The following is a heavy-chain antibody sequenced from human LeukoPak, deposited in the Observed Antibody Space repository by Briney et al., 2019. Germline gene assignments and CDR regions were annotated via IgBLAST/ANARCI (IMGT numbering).Heavy chain of an antibody. Sequence: SETLSLTCTVSGYSISSGYYWGWIRQPPGKGLEWIGSIYHSGSTNYNPSLKSRVTISVDTSKNQFSLKLSSVTAADTAVYYCARRVAYYHYAKGFDYWGQGTLVTVSS. CDR1: GYSISSGYY. V-gene: IGHV4-38-2*02. D-gene: IGHD2-2*01. CDR3: ARRVAYYHYAKGFDY. CDR2: IYHSGST. J-gene: IGHJ4*02.